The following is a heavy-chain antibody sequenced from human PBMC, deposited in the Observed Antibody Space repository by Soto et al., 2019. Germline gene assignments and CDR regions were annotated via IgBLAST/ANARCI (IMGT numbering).Heavy chain of an antibody. CDR2: INRNGGST. D-gene: IGHD6-13*01. CDR1: GFTFSDYY. CDR3: ARSVSSSWYLFDY. J-gene: IGHJ4*02. Sequence: PGGSLRLSCAASGFTFSDYYMSWIRQAPGKGLEWVSGINRNGGSTGYAESIKGRFTISRDNAKNSLYLQMNSLRVEDTALYYCARSVSSSWYLFDYWGQGTLVTVPS. V-gene: IGHV3-20*04.